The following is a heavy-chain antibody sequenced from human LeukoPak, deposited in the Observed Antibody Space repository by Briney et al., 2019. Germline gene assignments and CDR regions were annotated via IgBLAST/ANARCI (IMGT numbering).Heavy chain of an antibody. D-gene: IGHD2-8*01. Sequence: SETLSLTCAVYGGSFSGYYWSWIRQPPGKGLEWIGETSHSGSTSYNPSLESRVTISVDTSKKQFSLKLSSVTAADTAVYYCARGLEWYYYYYMDVWGKGTTVTVPS. J-gene: IGHJ6*03. CDR1: GGSFSGYY. CDR2: TSHSGST. V-gene: IGHV4-34*01. CDR3: ARGLEWYYYYYMDV.